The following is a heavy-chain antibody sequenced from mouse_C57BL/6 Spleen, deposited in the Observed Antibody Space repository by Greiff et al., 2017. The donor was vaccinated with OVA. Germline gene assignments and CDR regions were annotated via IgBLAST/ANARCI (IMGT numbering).Heavy chain of an antibody. CDR2: INPSTGGT. Sequence: VQLQQSGPELVKPGASVKISCKASGYSFTGYYMNWVKQSPEKSLEWIGEINPSTGGTTSNQKFKAKATLTVDKSSSTAYMQIKSLTSEDSAVYYCATFTTAVAWDYWGQGTTLTVSS. CDR1: GYSFTGYY. D-gene: IGHD1-1*01. V-gene: IGHV1-42*01. J-gene: IGHJ2*01. CDR3: ATFTTAVAWDY.